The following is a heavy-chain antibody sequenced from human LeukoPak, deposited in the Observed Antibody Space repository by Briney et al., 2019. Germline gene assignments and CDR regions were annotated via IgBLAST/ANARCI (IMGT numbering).Heavy chain of an antibody. J-gene: IGHJ5*02. Sequence: SETLSLTCTVSGDSISSYYWSWIRQPPGKGLEWIGYIFYSGSTNYNPSLKSRVTISVDTSKNQFSLKLSSVTAADTAVYYCARQGSDWYNWFDPWGQGTLVTVSS. V-gene: IGHV4-59*08. CDR3: ARQGSDWYNWFDP. D-gene: IGHD6-19*01. CDR1: GDSISSYY. CDR2: IFYSGST.